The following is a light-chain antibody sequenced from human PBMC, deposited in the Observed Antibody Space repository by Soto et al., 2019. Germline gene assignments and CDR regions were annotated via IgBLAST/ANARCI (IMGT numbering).Light chain of an antibody. CDR2: EVS. J-gene: IGLJ1*01. CDR1: SSDVGGYNY. CDR3: SSYEGSNNFV. Sequence: QSVLTQPPSASGSPGQSVTISCTGTSSDVGGYNYVSWYQQHPGKAPKLMIYEVSKWPSGVPDRFPGSKSGNTASLTVSGLQAEDEADYYCSSYEGSNNFVFGTGTKVTVL. V-gene: IGLV2-8*01.